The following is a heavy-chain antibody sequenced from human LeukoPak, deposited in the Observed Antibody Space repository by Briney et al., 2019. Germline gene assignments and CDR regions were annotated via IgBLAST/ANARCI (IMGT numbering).Heavy chain of an antibody. V-gene: IGHV3-9*01. CDR2: ITWNSGSI. CDR3: AKGLGVASLIVDARNV. J-gene: IGHJ3*01. Sequence: GGSLRLSCAAPGFNFDDYAMHWVRQAPGKGLGWGAGITWNSGSIVYVDSVKGRFTISRDNAKNSLYLQMNSLRAEDTALYYCAKGLGVASLIVDARNVWGQGTMVTVSS. CDR1: GFNFDDYA. D-gene: IGHD2-21*01.